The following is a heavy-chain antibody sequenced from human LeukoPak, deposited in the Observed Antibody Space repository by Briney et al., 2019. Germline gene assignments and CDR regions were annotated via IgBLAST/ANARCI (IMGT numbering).Heavy chain of an antibody. Sequence: SETLSLTXAVYGGSFSEYYWSWIRQPPGKGLELLGEINHSGSTSYNPSLKSRGTTSVGTSNKQFSLKRSSITAADTAVYYCARVSVTSGWTYDHWGQGTLVTVSS. D-gene: IGHD2-2*01. V-gene: IGHV4-34*01. CDR3: ARVSVTSGWTYDH. CDR1: GGSFSEYY. CDR2: INHSGST. J-gene: IGHJ4*02.